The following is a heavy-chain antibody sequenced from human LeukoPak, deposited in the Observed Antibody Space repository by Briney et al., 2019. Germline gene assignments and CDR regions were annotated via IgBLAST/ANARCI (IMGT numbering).Heavy chain of an antibody. CDR1: GGSISSDC. Sequence: SGTLSLTCTVSGGSISSDCWSWIRQPPGKGLEWIGYIYYSEGTNYNRSLRSRVNISGDTSKSQFSLRLSSVTAADTAVYYCARSCSGGRCAADYWGQGILVTVSS. J-gene: IGHJ4*02. V-gene: IGHV4-59*01. D-gene: IGHD2-15*01. CDR2: IYYSEGT. CDR3: ARSCSGGRCAADY.